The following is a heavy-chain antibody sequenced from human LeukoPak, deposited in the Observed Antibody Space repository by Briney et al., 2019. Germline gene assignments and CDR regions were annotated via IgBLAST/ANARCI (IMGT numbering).Heavy chain of an antibody. CDR2: IYSTGST. CDR3: ARCLLLRGAPQNWFDP. J-gene: IGHJ5*02. CDR1: GGSISSGGHY. Sequence: SETLSLTCTVSGGSISSGGHYWSWIRQPAGKGLEYLGRIYSTGSTNYNPSLRSRVTISADTSKNQFSLKLTSVTAADTAVYYCARCLLLRGAPQNWFDPWGQGTLVTVSS. D-gene: IGHD3-10*01. V-gene: IGHV4-61*02.